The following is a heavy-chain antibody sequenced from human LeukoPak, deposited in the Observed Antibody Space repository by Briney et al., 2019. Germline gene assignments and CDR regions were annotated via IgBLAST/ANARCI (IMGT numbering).Heavy chain of an antibody. V-gene: IGHV3-23*01. CDR1: GFTFSTYA. CDR3: AKRTRGYSYGALLDY. Sequence: GGSLRLSCAASGFTFSTYAMSWVRQAPGKGLEWVSAISGSGGSTYYTDSVKGRFTISRDNSKNTLYLQMNSLRAEDTAVHYCAKRTRGYSYGALLDYWGQGTLVTVSS. CDR2: ISGSGGST. D-gene: IGHD5-18*01. J-gene: IGHJ4*02.